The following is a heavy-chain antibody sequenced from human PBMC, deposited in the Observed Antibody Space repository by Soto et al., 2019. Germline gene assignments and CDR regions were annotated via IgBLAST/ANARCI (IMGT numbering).Heavy chain of an antibody. CDR3: ARGKGMEENYFYYGLDI. J-gene: IGHJ6*02. V-gene: IGHV1-3*01. D-gene: IGHD1-1*01. CDR1: GYTFSTYG. CDR2: LNGGTGQT. Sequence: ASVKVSWKASGYTFSTYGMHWVRQAPGQSLEWMGWLNGGTGQTRYSQRFQDRVIITRDTSASTGYMELSSLRSEDTAVYYCARGKGMEENYFYYGLDIWGQGTTVTVSS.